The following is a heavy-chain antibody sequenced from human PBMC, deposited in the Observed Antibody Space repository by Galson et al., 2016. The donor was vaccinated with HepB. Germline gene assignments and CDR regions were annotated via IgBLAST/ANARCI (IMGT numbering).Heavy chain of an antibody. CDR1: GFTFSDHY. V-gene: IGHV3-72*01. D-gene: IGHD3-10*01. J-gene: IGHJ4*02. CDR2: IRNKANGYTT. CDR3: ARGSGYCNRNGCNGGHFDY. Sequence: SLRLSCAGSGFTFSDHYMDWVRQAPGKGLEWVGRIRNKANGYTTENAASVKGRFTISRDDSKKSLFLQMKRPKTEDTAVYYCARGSGYCNRNGCNGGHFDYWGQGTQVTVSS.